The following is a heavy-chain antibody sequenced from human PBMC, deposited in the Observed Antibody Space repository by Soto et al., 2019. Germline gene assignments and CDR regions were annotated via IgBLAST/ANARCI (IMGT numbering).Heavy chain of an antibody. V-gene: IGHV3-11*01. CDR2: LSASGTTI. J-gene: IGHJ3*02. CDR3: ARDHDAFDI. Sequence: GGSLRLSCAASGFTFSDYYMSWIRQAPGKGLEWLSYLSASGTTIYYADSVKGRFTISRDNAKNSLYLQMNSLRAEDKAVYYCARDHDAFDIWGQGTMVNVSS. CDR1: GFTFSDYY.